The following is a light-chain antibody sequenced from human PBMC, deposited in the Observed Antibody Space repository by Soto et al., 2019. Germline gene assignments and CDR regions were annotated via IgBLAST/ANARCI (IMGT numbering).Light chain of an antibody. J-gene: IGKJ4*01. CDR2: AAS. CDR3: LQHNRYPLT. V-gene: IGKV1-17*01. Sequence: DIQMTQSPSSLSASVGDRVTITCRASQDIRRDLGWYQQKPGKAPHRLIYAASSVQSGVPLRFRGSGSETEFTHTIRRLQAGDSATYCCLQHNRYPLTFGGGPKVEI. CDR1: QDIRRD.